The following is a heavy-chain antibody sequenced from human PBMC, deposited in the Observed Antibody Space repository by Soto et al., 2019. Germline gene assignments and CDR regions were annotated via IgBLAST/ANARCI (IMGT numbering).Heavy chain of an antibody. V-gene: IGHV4-34*01. Sequence: PSETLSLTCAVYGGSFSGYYWSWIRQPPGKGLEWIGEINHSGSTNYNPSLKSRVTISVDTSRNQFSLKLSSVTAADTAVYYCAREGRDFWSGYQAHWGQGTLVTVSS. D-gene: IGHD3-3*01. CDR3: AREGRDFWSGYQAH. J-gene: IGHJ4*02. CDR1: GGSFSGYY. CDR2: INHSGST.